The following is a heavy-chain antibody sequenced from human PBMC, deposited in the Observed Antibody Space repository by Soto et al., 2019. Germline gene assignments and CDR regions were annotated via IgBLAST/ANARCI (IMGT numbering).Heavy chain of an antibody. Sequence: SVKVSCKASGYTFTGYYMHWVRQAPGQGLEWMGWINPNSGGTNYAQKFQGRVTMTRDTSISTAYMELSRLRSEDAAVYYCASPIASDYSNYFTKAYYGMDVWGQGTTVTVSS. CDR2: INPNSGGT. J-gene: IGHJ6*02. D-gene: IGHD4-4*01. V-gene: IGHV1-2*02. CDR1: GYTFTGYY. CDR3: ASPIASDYSNYFTKAYYGMDV.